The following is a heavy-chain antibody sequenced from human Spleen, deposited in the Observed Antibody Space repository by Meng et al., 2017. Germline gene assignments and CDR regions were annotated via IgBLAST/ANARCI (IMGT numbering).Heavy chain of an antibody. Sequence: GESLKISCAASGFNVSNNYVSWVRQAPEKGLEWVSVIYSGGSTYYADSVKGRFTISRDNSKNTLYLQMNSLRAEDTAVYYCARGKTGAYYFDLWGRGTLVTV. CDR1: GFNVSNNY. V-gene: IGHV3-53*01. CDR2: IYSGGST. CDR3: ARGKTGAYYFDL. D-gene: IGHD1-1*01. J-gene: IGHJ2*01.